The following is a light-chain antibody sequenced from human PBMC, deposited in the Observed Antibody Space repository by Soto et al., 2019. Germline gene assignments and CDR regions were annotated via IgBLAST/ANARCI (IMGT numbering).Light chain of an antibody. CDR2: GAS. J-gene: IGKJ5*01. V-gene: IGKV3-11*01. CDR3: HQRSNWPPIT. CDR1: QSVSSY. Sequence: EIVMTQSPATLSVSPGERATLSCRASQSVSSYLAWYQQRPGQAPRLLIYGASNRATGIPARFSGSGSGTDFTLTISSLEPEDFAVYYCHQRSNWPPITFGQGTRLEIK.